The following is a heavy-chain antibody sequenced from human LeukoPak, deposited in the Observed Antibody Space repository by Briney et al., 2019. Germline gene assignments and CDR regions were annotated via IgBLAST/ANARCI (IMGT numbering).Heavy chain of an antibody. D-gene: IGHD3-10*01. CDR1: GGTFSSYT. V-gene: IGHV1-69*04. CDR3: ARDYYGSGPKDV. J-gene: IGHJ6*02. CDR2: IIPILGIA. Sequence: SVKVSCKASGGTFSSYTISWVRQAPGQGLEWMGRIIPILGIANYAQKFQGRVTITADKSTSTAYMELSSLRSGDTAVYYCARDYYGSGPKDVWGQGTTVTVSS.